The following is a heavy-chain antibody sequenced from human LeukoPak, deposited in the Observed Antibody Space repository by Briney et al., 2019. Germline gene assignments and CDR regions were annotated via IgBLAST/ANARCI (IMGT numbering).Heavy chain of an antibody. CDR1: GFTFSSYS. D-gene: IGHD3-16*02. J-gene: IGHJ4*02. V-gene: IGHV3-48*04. Sequence: GGSLRLSCAASGFTFSSYSMNWVRQAPGKGLEWVSYISSSSSTIYYADSVKGRFTISRDNAKNSLYLQMNSLRAEDTAVYYCARARYDYVWGSYRGSFDYWGQGTLVTVSS. CDR3: ARARYDYVWGSYRGSFDY. CDR2: ISSSSSTI.